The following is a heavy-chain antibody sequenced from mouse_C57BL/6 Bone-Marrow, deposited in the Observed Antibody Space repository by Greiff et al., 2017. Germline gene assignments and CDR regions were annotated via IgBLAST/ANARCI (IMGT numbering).Heavy chain of an antibody. Sequence: VQLLQPGAELVKPGASVKLSCKASGYTFTSYWMQWVKQRPGQGLEWIGTIDPSDSYTNYNQKFKGKATLTVDTSSSTAYMHLSSLTSEDAAVYYCASLVYAMDYWGQGTSVTVSS. CDR1: GYTFTSYW. V-gene: IGHV1-50*01. J-gene: IGHJ4*01. CDR2: IDPSDSYT. CDR3: ASLVYAMDY.